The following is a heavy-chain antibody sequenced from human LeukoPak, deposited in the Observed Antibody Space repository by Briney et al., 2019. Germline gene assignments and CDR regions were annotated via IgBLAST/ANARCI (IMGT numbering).Heavy chain of an antibody. Sequence: SSETLSLTCTVSGGSISSYYWSWIRQPPGKGLEWIGYIYYSGSTNNNPSLKSRVTISVDTSKNQVSLKLSSVTAADTAVYYCARSRSGYVYYFDYWGQGTLVTVSS. D-gene: IGHD5-12*01. CDR2: IYYSGST. J-gene: IGHJ4*02. CDR1: GGSISSYY. CDR3: ARSRSGYVYYFDY. V-gene: IGHV4-59*01.